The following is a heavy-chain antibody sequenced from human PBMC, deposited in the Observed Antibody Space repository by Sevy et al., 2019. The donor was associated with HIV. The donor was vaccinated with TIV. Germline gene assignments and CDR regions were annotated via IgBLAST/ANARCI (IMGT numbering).Heavy chain of an antibody. V-gene: IGHV3-21*01. CDR3: ARDRTYGHFIDY. CDR2: IWSSSSYI. D-gene: IGHD3-10*01. CDR1: GFTFSTYN. Sequence: GGSLRLSCAASGFTFSTYNMNWVRQAPGKGLEWVSSIWSSSSYIYYADSVKGRFTISRDNAKNSLYLQMNSLKVEDTAVYYCARDRTYGHFIDYWGQGTLVTVSS. J-gene: IGHJ4*02.